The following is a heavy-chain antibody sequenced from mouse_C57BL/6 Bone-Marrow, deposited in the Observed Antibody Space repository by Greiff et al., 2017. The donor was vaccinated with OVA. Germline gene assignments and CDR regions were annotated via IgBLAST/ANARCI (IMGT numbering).Heavy chain of an antibody. CDR3: ARSLYYAPFAY. Sequence: QVQLQQPGAELVKPGASVKLSCKASGYTFTSYWMQWVNQRPGQGLEWIGAIDPSDSYTNYNQKFKGKATLTVDTSSSTAYMQLSSLTSEDSAVYYCARSLYYAPFAYWGQGTLVTVSA. J-gene: IGHJ3*01. CDR1: GYTFTSYW. D-gene: IGHD1-1*01. CDR2: IDPSDSYT. V-gene: IGHV1-50*01.